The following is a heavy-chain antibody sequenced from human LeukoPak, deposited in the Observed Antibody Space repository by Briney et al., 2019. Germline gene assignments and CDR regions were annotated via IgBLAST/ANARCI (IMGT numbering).Heavy chain of an antibody. Sequence: GASLRLSCVASGFTFSTYPIHWVRQVPGKGLEWVALISYDGSDTYYADSVKGRFTISRDNSKNTPYLQMNSLRSEDTAVFYCAVIATTPSYYYYYMDVWGKGTMVTVSS. CDR3: AVIATTPSYYYYYMDV. CDR2: ISYDGSDT. V-gene: IGHV3-30*04. CDR1: GFTFSTYP. D-gene: IGHD2-21*01. J-gene: IGHJ6*03.